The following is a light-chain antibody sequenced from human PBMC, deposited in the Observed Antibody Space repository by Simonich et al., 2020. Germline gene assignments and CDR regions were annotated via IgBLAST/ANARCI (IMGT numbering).Light chain of an antibody. Sequence: QAVVTQEPSLTVSPGGTVTLTCGSSTGAVTSGHYPYCFQQKPGQPPRTLIYDTSNKPSWTPARFSGSLLGGKAALTLSGAQPEDEAEYYCLLSYSGARVFGGGTKLTVL. CDR2: DTS. CDR1: TGAVTSGHY. J-gene: IGLJ3*02. CDR3: LLSYSGARV. V-gene: IGLV7-46*01.